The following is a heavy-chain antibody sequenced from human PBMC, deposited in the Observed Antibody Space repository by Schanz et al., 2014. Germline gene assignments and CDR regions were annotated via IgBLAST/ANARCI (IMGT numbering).Heavy chain of an antibody. CDR2: IGNGGVTI. V-gene: IGHV3-11*04. CDR3: LAPDYGMDV. Sequence: QVQLVDSGGGLVKPGGSLRLSCTASGFPFSDYFMAWIRQPPGRGLEWVSYIGNGGVTIYYADSVKGRFTISRDNAKNSLFLQMNSLRAEDTAVYCCLAPDYGMDVWGQGTTVTVSS. J-gene: IGHJ6*02. CDR1: GFPFSDYF.